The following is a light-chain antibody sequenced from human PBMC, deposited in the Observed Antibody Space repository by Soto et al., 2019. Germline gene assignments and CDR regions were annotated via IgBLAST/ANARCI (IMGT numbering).Light chain of an antibody. CDR3: QQSYSTPRT. J-gene: IGKJ1*01. Sequence: GDRVTITCRASQSISSYLNWYQQKPGKAPKLLIYAASSLQSGVPSRFSGSGSGTDFTLTISSLQPEDFATYYCQQSYSTPRTYGQGTKVEIK. V-gene: IGKV1-39*01. CDR1: QSISSY. CDR2: AAS.